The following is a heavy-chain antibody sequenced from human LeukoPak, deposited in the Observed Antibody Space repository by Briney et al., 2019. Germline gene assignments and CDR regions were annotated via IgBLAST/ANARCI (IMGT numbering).Heavy chain of an antibody. D-gene: IGHD3-16*01. CDR2: ISAYNGNT. CDR1: GYTFTSYG. CDR3: ARDSTFLVAHFDY. V-gene: IGHV1-18*01. J-gene: IGHJ4*02. Sequence: ASVKVSCKASGYTFTSYGISWVRQAPGQGLEWMGWISAYNGNTHYAQKFQGRVTMTRDTSISTAYMELSRLRSDDTAVYYCARDSTFLVAHFDYWGQGTLVIVSS.